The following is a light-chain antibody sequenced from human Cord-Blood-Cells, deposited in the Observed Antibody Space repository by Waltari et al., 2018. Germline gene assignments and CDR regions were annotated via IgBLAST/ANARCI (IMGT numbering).Light chain of an antibody. V-gene: IGKV1-39*01. CDR3: QQSYSTPWT. Sequence: DIQMIQSPSSLSASVGDRVTITCRASQSISSYLNWYQQKPGKAPKLLIYAASSFKSGVPSRFSGSGSGTDFTLTISSLQPEYFATYYCQQSYSTPWTFGQGTKVEIK. CDR1: QSISSY. J-gene: IGKJ1*01. CDR2: AAS.